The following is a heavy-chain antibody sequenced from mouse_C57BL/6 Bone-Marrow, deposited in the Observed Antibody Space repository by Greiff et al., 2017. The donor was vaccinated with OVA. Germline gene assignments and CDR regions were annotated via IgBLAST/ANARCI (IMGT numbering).Heavy chain of an antibody. CDR3: ARHGHHYYAMDY. CDR1: GFSLTSYG. J-gene: IGHJ4*01. Sequence: QVQLQQSGPGLVAPSQSLSITCTVSGFSLTSYGVHWVRQPPGKGLEWLVVIWSDGSTTYNSALKSRLSISKDNSKSQVFLKMNSLQTDDTAMYYCARHGHHYYAMDYWGQGTSVTVSS. V-gene: IGHV2-6-1*01. CDR2: IWSDGST.